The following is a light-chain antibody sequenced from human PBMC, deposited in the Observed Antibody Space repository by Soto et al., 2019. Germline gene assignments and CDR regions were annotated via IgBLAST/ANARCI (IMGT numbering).Light chain of an antibody. CDR1: RCNVGSNNL. Sequence: QSALTQPPSVSGSPGQSVTISCTGTRCNVGSNNLVSWYQQPPGTAPKLMIYEISNRPSGVPDRFSGSKSGNTASLAISGLQAEDEADYYCSSYTSSSTWVFGGGTKLTVL. J-gene: IGLJ3*02. CDR3: SSYTSSSTWV. V-gene: IGLV2-18*02. CDR2: EIS.